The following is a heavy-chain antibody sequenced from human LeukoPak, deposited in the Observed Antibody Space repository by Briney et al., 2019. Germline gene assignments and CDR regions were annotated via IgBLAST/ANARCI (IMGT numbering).Heavy chain of an antibody. CDR2: IYYSGST. J-gene: IGHJ4*02. D-gene: IGHD4-17*01. CDR3: ARGIYGDYAPSSFDY. V-gene: IGHV4-59*01. Sequence: SETLSLTCTVSGGSISSYYWSWIRQPPGKGLEWIGYIYYSGSTNYNPSLKSRVTISVDTSKNQFSLKLSSVTAADTAVYCCARGIYGDYAPSSFDYWGQGTLVTVSS. CDR1: GGSISSYY.